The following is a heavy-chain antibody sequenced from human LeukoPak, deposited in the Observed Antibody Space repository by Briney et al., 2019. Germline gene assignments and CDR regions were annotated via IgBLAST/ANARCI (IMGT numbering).Heavy chain of an antibody. CDR1: GYTFTDYF. D-gene: IGHD3-22*01. J-gene: IGHJ3*02. Sequence: GASVKVSCKASGYTFTDYFINWVRQAPGQGLEWMGWINPNSGGTNYAQKFQGRVTMTRDTSISTAYMELSRLRSDDTAVYYCARVFGYYYDSSGYFDIWGQGTMVTGSS. CDR3: ARVFGYYYDSSGYFDI. V-gene: IGHV1-2*02. CDR2: INPNSGGT.